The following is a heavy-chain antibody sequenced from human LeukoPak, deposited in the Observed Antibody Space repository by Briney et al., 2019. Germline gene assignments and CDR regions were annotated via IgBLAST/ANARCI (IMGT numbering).Heavy chain of an antibody. V-gene: IGHV3-64D*06. D-gene: IGHD3-10*01. CDR2: ISSNGGST. CDR1: GFTFSGYA. CDR3: VRGFTYYYGSGGYVDY. Sequence: PGGSLRLSCSASGFTFSGYAMYWVRQAPGKGLEYVSAISSNGGSTYYADSVKGRFTISRDNSKNTLYLQMSSLRAEDAAVYYCVRGFTYYYGSGGYVDYWGQGTLVTVSS. J-gene: IGHJ4*02.